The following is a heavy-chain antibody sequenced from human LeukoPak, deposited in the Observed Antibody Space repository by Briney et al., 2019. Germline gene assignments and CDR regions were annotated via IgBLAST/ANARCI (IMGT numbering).Heavy chain of an antibody. CDR1: GYTFTSYY. CDR3: AREPPASGYFDY. CDR2: INPSDGGT. Sequence: ASVKVSCKASGYTFTSYYMHWVRQAPGQGLEWMGIINPSDGGTSYAQKFQGRVTMTRDTSTSTVYMELSSLRSEDTAVYHCAREPPASGYFDYWGQGSLATVSS. J-gene: IGHJ4*02. V-gene: IGHV1-46*01.